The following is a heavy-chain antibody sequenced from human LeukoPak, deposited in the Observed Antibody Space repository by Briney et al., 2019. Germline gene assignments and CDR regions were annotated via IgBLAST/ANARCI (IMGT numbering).Heavy chain of an antibody. V-gene: IGHV4-30-2*01. CDR1: GGSISSGGYS. D-gene: IGHD2-15*01. CDR3: ARCCSGGSCYPNNWFDP. Sequence: PSETLSLTCAVSGGSISSGGYSWSWIRQPPGKGLEWIGYIYHSGSTYYNPSLKSRVTISVDRSKNQFSLKLSSVTAADTAVYYCARCCSGGSCYPNNWFDPWGQGTLVTVSS. J-gene: IGHJ5*02. CDR2: IYHSGST.